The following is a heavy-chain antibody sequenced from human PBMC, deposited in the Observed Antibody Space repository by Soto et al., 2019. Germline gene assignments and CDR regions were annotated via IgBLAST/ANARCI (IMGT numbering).Heavy chain of an antibody. J-gene: IGHJ6*02. Sequence: ASVKVSCKASGYTFTSYAMQWVRQAPGQRLEWMGWINAGNGNTKYSQKFQGRVTITRDTSASTAYMELSSLRSEDTAVYYCARWRVSSGYDAAHINSYYYYGMDVWGQGTTVTVSS. CDR2: INAGNGNT. CDR1: GYTFTSYA. V-gene: IGHV1-3*01. CDR3: ARWRVSSGYDAAHINSYYYYGMDV. D-gene: IGHD5-12*01.